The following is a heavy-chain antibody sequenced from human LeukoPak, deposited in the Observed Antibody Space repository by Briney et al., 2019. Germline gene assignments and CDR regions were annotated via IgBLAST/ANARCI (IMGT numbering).Heavy chain of an antibody. CDR3: AREAAVPNTVFDY. J-gene: IGHJ4*02. D-gene: IGHD4-17*01. CDR2: IQSDGGTT. V-gene: IGHV3-74*01. Sequence: GGSLRLSCAASGFTLGNYWMHWVRHAPGKGLVWVSRIQSDGGTTTYADSVKGRFTISRDNAKNTLYLQMNSLRAGDTAVYYCAREAAVPNTVFDYWGQGSLVTVSS. CDR1: GFTLGNYW.